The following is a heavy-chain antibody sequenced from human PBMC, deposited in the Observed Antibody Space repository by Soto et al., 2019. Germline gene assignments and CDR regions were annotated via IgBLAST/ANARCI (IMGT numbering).Heavy chain of an antibody. CDR3: ARDPGYSYGDN. CDR2: INAGNGNT. J-gene: IGHJ4*02. D-gene: IGHD5-18*01. Sequence: QVQLVQSGAEVKKPGASVKVSCKASGYTFTRYAMHWVLQAPGQRLEWMGWINAGNGNTKYSQKFQGRVTITRDTSASTAYMELSSLRSEDTAVHYCARDPGYSYGDNSGQGTLVTVSS. V-gene: IGHV1-3*01. CDR1: GYTFTRYA.